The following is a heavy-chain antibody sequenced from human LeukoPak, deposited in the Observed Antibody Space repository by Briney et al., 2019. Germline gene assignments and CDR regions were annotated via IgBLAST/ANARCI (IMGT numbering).Heavy chain of an antibody. V-gene: IGHV3-23*01. Sequence: GGSLRLSCAASGFTFSSYAMSWVRQAPGKGLEWVSAISGSGVGTYYADSVKGRFTISRDNSKNTLYLQMNSLRAEDTAVYYCAKGLFRAFYIWGQGTMVTVSS. D-gene: IGHD2-21*01. J-gene: IGHJ3*02. CDR1: GFTFSSYA. CDR2: ISGSGVGT. CDR3: AKGLFRAFYI.